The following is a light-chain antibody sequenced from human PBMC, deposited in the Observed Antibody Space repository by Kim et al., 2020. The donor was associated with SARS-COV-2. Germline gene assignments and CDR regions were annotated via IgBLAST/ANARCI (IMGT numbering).Light chain of an antibody. CDR3: QTWDGGTVV. Sequence: SVSPGQTASITCSGDKLGDKFTYWYQQKPGQSPVLVIYHGTKRPSGIPERFSGSKSGNTATLTISGTQALDEADYYCQTWDGGTVVFGGGTKLTVL. J-gene: IGLJ2*01. V-gene: IGLV3-1*01. CDR1: KLGDKF. CDR2: HGT.